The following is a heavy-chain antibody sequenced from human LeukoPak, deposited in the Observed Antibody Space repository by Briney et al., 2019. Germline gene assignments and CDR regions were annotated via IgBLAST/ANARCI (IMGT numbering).Heavy chain of an antibody. J-gene: IGHJ4*02. D-gene: IGHD3-16*01. CDR2: IYYSGST. CDR3: ARGIANVYYYSYYFDY. Sequence: KASETLSLTCTVSGRSISSSSYYWGWIRQPPGKGLEWIGRIYYSGSTYYNPSLKSRVTISVDTSKNQFSLKLSSVTAADTAVYYCARGIANVYYYSYYFDYWGQGTLVTVSS. CDR1: GRSISSSSYY. V-gene: IGHV4-39*01.